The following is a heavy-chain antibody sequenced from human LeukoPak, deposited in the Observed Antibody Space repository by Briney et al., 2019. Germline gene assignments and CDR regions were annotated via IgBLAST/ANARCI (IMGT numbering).Heavy chain of an antibody. Sequence: PGGSLRLSCAASGFTFSNYGMHWVRQAPGKGLEWVAVISYDGSNKYYADSVKGRFTISRDNSKNTLYLQMNSLRAEDTAVYYCAKVSYYDPGGDYWGQGTPVTVSS. D-gene: IGHD3-22*01. CDR3: AKVSYYDPGGDY. J-gene: IGHJ4*02. CDR2: ISYDGSNK. V-gene: IGHV3-30*18. CDR1: GFTFSNYG.